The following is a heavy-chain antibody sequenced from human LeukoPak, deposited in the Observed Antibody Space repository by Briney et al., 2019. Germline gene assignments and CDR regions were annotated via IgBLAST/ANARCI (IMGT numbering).Heavy chain of an antibody. CDR3: ARAGSFWHYVY. V-gene: IGHV3-21*01. D-gene: IGHD1-7*01. J-gene: IGHJ4*02. CDR2: ISSSSSYI. Sequence: GGSLRLPCAASGFTFSSYSMNWVRQAPGKGLEWVSSISSSSSYIYYADSVKGRFTISRDNAKNSLSLQMNGLRVEDTAVYYCARAGSFWHYVYWGQGTLVTVSS. CDR1: GFTFSSYS.